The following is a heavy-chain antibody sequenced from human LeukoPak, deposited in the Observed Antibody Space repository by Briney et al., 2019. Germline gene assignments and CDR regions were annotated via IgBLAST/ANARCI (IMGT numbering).Heavy chain of an antibody. CDR1: GFTFSAAW. V-gene: IGHV3-15*01. D-gene: IGHD6-13*01. Sequence: GGSLRLSCVASGFTFSAAWMTWVRQAPGKGLECVGRIKSRTDGGTTDYATPVEGRFAISRGDSKNTLYLQMNSLKIEDTGVYYCTTVGSSWGFDYWGQGTLVTVSS. J-gene: IGHJ4*02. CDR2: IKSRTDGGTT. CDR3: TTVGSSWGFDY.